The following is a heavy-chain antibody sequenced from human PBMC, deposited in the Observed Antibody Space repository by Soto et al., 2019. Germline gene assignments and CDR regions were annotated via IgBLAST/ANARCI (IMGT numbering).Heavy chain of an antibody. CDR3: AFGLDYANAWSGFDP. Sequence: QVQLVQSGAEVKKPGSSVKVSCKASGGTSKMYSISWVRQAPGQGLEWMGGIIPIYGLTNYAQKFQGRVTITADESTTTVYMELDRLRSEDTAVYYCAFGLDYANAWSGFDPWGQGTLVTVPS. CDR2: IIPIYGLT. CDR1: GGTSKMYS. D-gene: IGHD4-17*01. V-gene: IGHV1-69*01. J-gene: IGHJ5*02.